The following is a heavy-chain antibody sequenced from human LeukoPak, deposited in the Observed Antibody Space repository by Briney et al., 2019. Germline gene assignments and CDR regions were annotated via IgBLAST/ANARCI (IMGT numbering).Heavy chain of an antibody. V-gene: IGHV3-15*01. CDR2: IKSRTDGGTT. Sequence: GGSLRLSCAASGFTFSNAWMSWVRQAPGKGLEWVGRIKSRTDGGTTDYAAPVKGRFSISRDNFKNTLFLQMNSLRAEDTAVYYCAKDYLGDADAFDIWGQGTMVTVSS. CDR3: AKDYLGDADAFDI. CDR1: GFTFSNAW. J-gene: IGHJ3*02. D-gene: IGHD2/OR15-2a*01.